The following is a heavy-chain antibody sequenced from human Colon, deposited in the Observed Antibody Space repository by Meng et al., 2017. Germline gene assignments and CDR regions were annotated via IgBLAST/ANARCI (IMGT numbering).Heavy chain of an antibody. CDR3: ARSVRLGVAGKSGAY. V-gene: IGHV4-34*01. CDR2: INHTGNT. CDR1: GGSFSGYS. J-gene: IGHJ4*02. Sequence: GHLWKWGAGLLKPAETLSLTCAVSGGSFSGYSWSWIRQPPGKGLEWIGEINHTGNTSYNPSLKSRLTISVDTSKNQFSLNLSSVTAADTALYYCARSVRLGVAGKSGAYWGQGTLVTVSS. D-gene: IGHD6-19*01.